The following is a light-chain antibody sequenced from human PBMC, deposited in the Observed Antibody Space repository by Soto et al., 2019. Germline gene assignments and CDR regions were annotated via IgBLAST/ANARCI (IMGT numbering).Light chain of an antibody. Sequence: QSVLTQLPSVSGSPGQSVAISCTGTGSDIGTYNRVSWYQQPPGTAPKLMIYDVSDRPSGVPDRFSGSKSGNTASLTISGLQAEDEADYYCSSYTSSSTYVFGTGTKVTVL. CDR2: DVS. J-gene: IGLJ1*01. CDR3: SSYTSSSTYV. CDR1: GSDIGTYNR. V-gene: IGLV2-18*02.